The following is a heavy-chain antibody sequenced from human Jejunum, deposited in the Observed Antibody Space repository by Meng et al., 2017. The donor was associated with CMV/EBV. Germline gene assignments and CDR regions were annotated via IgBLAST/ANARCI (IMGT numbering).Heavy chain of an antibody. D-gene: IGHD3-10*01. V-gene: IGHV4-59*01. CDR1: GGSISSYF. Sequence: LTCTVSGGSISSYFWTWIRQPPGKGLEWLGYVYYDGGSTNYNPSLKSRVTISVDLPENQFSLKLTSVTAADTAVYYCARRSSFFNYWGQGKLVTVSS. CDR3: ARRSSFFNY. J-gene: IGHJ4*02. CDR2: VYYDGGST.